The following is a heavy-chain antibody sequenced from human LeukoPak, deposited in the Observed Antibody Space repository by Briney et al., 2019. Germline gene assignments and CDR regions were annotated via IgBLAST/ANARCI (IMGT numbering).Heavy chain of an antibody. CDR1: GFTFNNYW. Sequence: GGSLRLSCAASGFTFNNYWMGWVRQAPGKGLEWVGNIKEDGSEKYYVDSVKGRFTISRDNAKNSLYLQMNSLRAEDTAVYYCAINRVAHDLGLASFDIWGQGTMVTVSS. CDR2: IKEDGSEK. J-gene: IGHJ3*02. D-gene: IGHD3-16*01. CDR3: AINRVAHDLGLASFDI. V-gene: IGHV3-7*03.